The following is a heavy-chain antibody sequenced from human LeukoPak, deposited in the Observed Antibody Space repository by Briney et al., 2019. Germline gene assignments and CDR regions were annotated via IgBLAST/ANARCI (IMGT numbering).Heavy chain of an antibody. Sequence: GGSLRLSCAASGFTFRSYGMSWVRQAPGKGLEWVSAISGSGGSTYYADSVKGRFTISRETSQNTLHLQINSLRAEDTALYYCAKDSSVYHYDSRSRVYWGVGTLVTVSS. CDR1: GFTFRSYG. CDR3: AKDSSVYHYDSRSRVY. CDR2: ISGSGGST. D-gene: IGHD3-22*01. V-gene: IGHV3-23*01. J-gene: IGHJ4*02.